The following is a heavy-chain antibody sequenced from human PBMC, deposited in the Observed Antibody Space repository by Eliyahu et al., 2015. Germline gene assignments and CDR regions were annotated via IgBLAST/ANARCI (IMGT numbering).Heavy chain of an antibody. J-gene: IGHJ6*03. CDR3: ARAPGGNAWRAYYYYYYMDV. Sequence: QVQLVQSGAEVKKPGSSVKVSCKASGGTFSSYAISWVRQAPGQGLEWMGGIIPIFGTANYAXKFQGRVTITADETTSTAYMELSSLRSEDTAVYYCARAPGGNAWRAYYYYYYMDVWGKGTTVTVSS. D-gene: IGHD4-23*01. CDR1: GGTFSSYA. CDR2: IIPIFGTA. V-gene: IGHV1-69*01.